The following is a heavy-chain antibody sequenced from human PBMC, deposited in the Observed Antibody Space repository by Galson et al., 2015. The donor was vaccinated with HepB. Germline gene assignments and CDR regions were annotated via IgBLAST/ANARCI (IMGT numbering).Heavy chain of an antibody. CDR1: GGSISSSSYY. CDR3: ARQSLRYWFDP. J-gene: IGHJ5*02. V-gene: IGHV4-39*01. Sequence: ETLSLTCTVSGGSISSSSYYWGWIRQPPGKGLEWIGSIYYSGSTYYNPSLKSRVTISVDTSQNQFSLKLSSVTAADTAVYYCARQSLRYWFDPWGQGTLVTVSS. D-gene: IGHD5/OR15-5a*01. CDR2: IYYSGST.